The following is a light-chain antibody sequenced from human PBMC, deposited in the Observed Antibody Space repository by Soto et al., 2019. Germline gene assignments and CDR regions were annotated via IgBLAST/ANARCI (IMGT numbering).Light chain of an antibody. CDR2: GAS. Sequence: EVVMTQSPATLSVSPGGRATLSCRASQSVSTNVAWYQQKRGQAPRLLIYGASTRATGIPARFSGSGSGTEFTLTISSLQSEDVAVYYCQQYNIWRPWTFGQGTKVEIK. CDR3: QQYNIWRPWT. V-gene: IGKV3-15*01. CDR1: QSVSTN. J-gene: IGKJ1*01.